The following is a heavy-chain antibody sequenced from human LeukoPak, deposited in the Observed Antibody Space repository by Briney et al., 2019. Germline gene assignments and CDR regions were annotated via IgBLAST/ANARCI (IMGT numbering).Heavy chain of an antibody. Sequence: ASVKVSCKTSGYTFTSFYIHWVRQAPGQGVEWMGWINPNTGGTNSAQKLQGRVTMTTDTSISTAYMDLRRLTSDDTAVYFCAREGDFIGSGRGDSWGQGTLVSVSS. J-gene: IGHJ4*02. CDR2: INPNTGGT. V-gene: IGHV1-2*02. CDR3: AREGDFIGSGRGDS. D-gene: IGHD3-10*01. CDR1: GYTFTSFY.